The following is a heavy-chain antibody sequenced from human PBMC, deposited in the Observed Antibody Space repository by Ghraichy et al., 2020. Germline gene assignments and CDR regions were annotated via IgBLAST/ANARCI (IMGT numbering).Heavy chain of an antibody. V-gene: IGHV3-7*01. CDR3: ARDPYGDYKYGGTDY. CDR1: GFSFSRHW. CDR2: IKSDGSDR. D-gene: IGHD4-17*01. J-gene: IGHJ4*02. Sequence: GESLNISCAASGFSFSRHWMSWVRQAPGKGLEWVASIKSDGSDRVYVDSVKGRFIISRDNAKNSVSLEMNSLRVDDTAVYYCARDPYGDYKYGGTDYWGQGTLVSVSS.